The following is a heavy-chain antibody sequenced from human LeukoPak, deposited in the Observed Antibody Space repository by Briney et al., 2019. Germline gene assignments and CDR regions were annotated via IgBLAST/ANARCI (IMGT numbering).Heavy chain of an antibody. CDR2: IYYSGST. CDR1: GGSISSSSYY. CDR3: AAYIVAVTRDAFDI. J-gene: IGHJ3*02. D-gene: IGHD3-22*01. V-gene: IGHV4-39*01. Sequence: PSETLSLTCTVSGGSISSSSYYWGWIRQPPGKGLEWIGSIYYSGSTYYNPSLKSRVTISVDTSKNQFSLKLSSVTAADTAVYYCAAYIVAVTRDAFDIWGQGTWSPSLQ.